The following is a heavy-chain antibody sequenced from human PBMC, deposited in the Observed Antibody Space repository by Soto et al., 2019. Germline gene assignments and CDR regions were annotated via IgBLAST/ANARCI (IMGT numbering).Heavy chain of an antibody. CDR3: ARGSSIAALYYGRDV. Sequence: WTWIRQHAGKGLEWIGYNYYSGITYYNPSLKSRVTISLDTSKNQFSLKLSSVTAADTAVYYCARGSSIAALYYGRDVWGQGTTVTVS. D-gene: IGHD6-6*01. V-gene: IGHV4-31*02. CDR2: NYYSGIT. J-gene: IGHJ6*02.